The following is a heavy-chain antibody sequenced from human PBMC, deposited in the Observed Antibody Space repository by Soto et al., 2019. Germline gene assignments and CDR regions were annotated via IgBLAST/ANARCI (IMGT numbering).Heavy chain of an antibody. CDR1: GYTFTSYG. CDR3: ASPSGVTTSSYYYYGMYV. Sequence: ASVKVSCKASGYTFTSYGVSWVRQAPGQGLEWMGGIIPIFGTANYAQKFQGRVTITADESTSTAYMELSSLRSEDTAVYYCASPSGVTTSSYYYYGMYVWGQGTTVTVSS. J-gene: IGHJ6*02. D-gene: IGHD4-17*01. CDR2: IIPIFGTA. V-gene: IGHV1-69*13.